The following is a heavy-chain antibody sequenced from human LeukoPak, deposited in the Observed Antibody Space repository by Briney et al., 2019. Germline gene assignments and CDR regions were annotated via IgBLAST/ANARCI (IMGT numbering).Heavy chain of an antibody. Sequence: PGRSLRLSCAASGFTFSSYGMHWVRQAPGKGLEWVAVISYDGSNKYYADSVKGRFTISRDNYKNTLYLQMNSLRAEDTAVYYCAKRASIVGATGGHYGMDVWGQGTTVTVSS. D-gene: IGHD1-26*01. CDR3: AKRASIVGATGGHYGMDV. J-gene: IGHJ6*02. CDR1: GFTFSSYG. V-gene: IGHV3-30*18. CDR2: ISYDGSNK.